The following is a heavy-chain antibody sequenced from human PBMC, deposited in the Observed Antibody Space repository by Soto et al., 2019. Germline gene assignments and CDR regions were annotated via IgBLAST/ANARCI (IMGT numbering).Heavy chain of an antibody. V-gene: IGHV3-23*01. CDR3: ARVIMGAMVHAFEI. D-gene: IGHD1-26*01. CDR1: GFTFSNYA. J-gene: IGHJ3*02. CDR2: IRGSGSST. Sequence: EVQLLESGGGLVQPGGSLRLSCAASGFTFSNYAMSWVRQAPGKGLEWVSAIRGSGSSTYYADSVKGRFTISRDNSRNTLYLQMNSLRAEDTAIYYCARVIMGAMVHAFEIWGQGTMVAVSS.